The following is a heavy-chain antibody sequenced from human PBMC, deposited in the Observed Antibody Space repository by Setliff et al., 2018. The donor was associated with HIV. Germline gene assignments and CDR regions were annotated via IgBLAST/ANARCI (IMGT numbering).Heavy chain of an antibody. CDR1: GGSFSNYY. D-gene: IGHD6-6*01. J-gene: IGHJ4*02. V-gene: IGHV4-34*09. Sequence: LPCAVYGGSFSNYYWSWIRQSPGKGLEWIGEINHRGSTNYSPSLKIRALISADTSKNQFSLRLTSVTAADTAIYYCGRAQIAARRPFDYWGQGTLVTVSS. CDR3: GRAQIAARRPFDY. CDR2: INHRGST.